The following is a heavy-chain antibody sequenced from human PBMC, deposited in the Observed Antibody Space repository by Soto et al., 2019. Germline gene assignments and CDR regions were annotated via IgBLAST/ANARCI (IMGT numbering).Heavy chain of an antibody. V-gene: IGHV5-51*01. J-gene: IGHJ6*02. D-gene: IGHD5-12*01. CDR1: GYSFTSYW. Sequence: GESLKISCKGSGYSFTSYWIGWVRQMPGKGLEWMGIIYPGDSDTRYSPSFQGQVTISADKSISTAYLQWSSLKASDTAMYYCARRVSGYDNQRHYYYYYGMDVWGQGTTVTVSS. CDR2: IYPGDSDT. CDR3: ARRVSGYDNQRHYYYYYGMDV.